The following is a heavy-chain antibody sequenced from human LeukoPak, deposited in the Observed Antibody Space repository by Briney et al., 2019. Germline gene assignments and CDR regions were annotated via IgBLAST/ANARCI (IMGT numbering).Heavy chain of an antibody. Sequence: SETLSLTCSVSGGSINNYHWSWIRQPPGRRLEWIGYISYSGSTNYNPSLKSRVTISVDTSKNQFSLKLSSVTAADTPVYYCARGTGPDYWGQGTLVTVSS. CDR2: ISYSGST. CDR3: ARGTGPDY. V-gene: IGHV4-59*12. J-gene: IGHJ4*02. CDR1: GGSINNYH. D-gene: IGHD1-14*01.